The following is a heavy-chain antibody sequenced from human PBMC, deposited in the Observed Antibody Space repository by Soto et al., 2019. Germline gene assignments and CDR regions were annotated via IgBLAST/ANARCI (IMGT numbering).Heavy chain of an antibody. CDR1: GFTFSDYY. Sequence: QVQLVESGGGLVKPGGSLRLSCAASGFTFSDYYMSWIRQAPGKGLEWVSYISSSGSTIYYAHSEKGRFTISRDNANNSLYLQINCLRAEDTAVYYCARESRAYCGGDFYSFIVYYYYGMDFWCQGTTVTVSS. CDR2: ISSSGSTI. V-gene: IGHV3-11*01. D-gene: IGHD2-21*02. J-gene: IGHJ6*02. CDR3: ARESRAYCGGDFYSFIVYYYYGMDF.